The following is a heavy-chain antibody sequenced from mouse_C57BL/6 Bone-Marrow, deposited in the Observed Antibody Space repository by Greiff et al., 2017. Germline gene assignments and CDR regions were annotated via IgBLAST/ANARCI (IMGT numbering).Heavy chain of an antibody. CDR2: IDPSDSYT. V-gene: IGHV1-69*01. CDR1: GYTFTSYW. J-gene: IGHJ2*01. CDR3: ARGGLLYFDY. Sequence: QVQLQQPGAELVMPGASVKLSCKASGYTFTSYWMHWVKQRPGQGLEWIGEIDPSDSYTNYNQKFKGKSTLTVDKSSSTAYMQLSSLTSEDSAVYYCARGGLLYFDYWGRGTTLTVSS. D-gene: IGHD1-1*01.